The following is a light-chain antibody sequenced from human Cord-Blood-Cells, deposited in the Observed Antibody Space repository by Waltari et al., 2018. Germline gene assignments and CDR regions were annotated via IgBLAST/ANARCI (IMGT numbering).Light chain of an antibody. CDR1: QSVSSSY. CDR2: GAS. Sequence: EIVLTPSPGTLSLSTGERATLSCRASQSVSSSYLTWYQQKPGQAPRLLIYGASSSATGIPDRFSGSGSGTEFTLTISRLEPEDFAVYYCQQYGSSPTFGQGTKVEIK. CDR3: QQYGSSPT. V-gene: IGKV3-20*01. J-gene: IGKJ1*01.